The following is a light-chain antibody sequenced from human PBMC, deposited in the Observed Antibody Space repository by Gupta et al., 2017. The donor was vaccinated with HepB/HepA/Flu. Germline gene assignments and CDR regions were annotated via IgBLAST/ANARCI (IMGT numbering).Light chain of an antibody. Sequence: SCVLTQPPSESVAPGNTARITGGGDNIGDKSVHWYQQKPGQAPGLVLYDDRDRPSGIPERFSGSNSGTTATVTISRVEVGDEADYYCQVWDSNNDHVVFGGGTKLTVL. CDR1: NIGDKS. CDR2: DDR. CDR3: QVWDSNNDHVV. V-gene: IGLV3-21*03. J-gene: IGLJ2*01.